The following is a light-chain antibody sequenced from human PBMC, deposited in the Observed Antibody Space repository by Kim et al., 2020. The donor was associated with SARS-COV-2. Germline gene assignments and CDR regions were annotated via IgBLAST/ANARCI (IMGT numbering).Light chain of an antibody. Sequence: QSALTQPASVSGSPGQSITISCTGTSSDVGGYNYVSWYQQHPGKAPKLMIYDVSKRPSGVSNRFSGSKSGNTASLTISGLQAEDVADYYCSSYTSSSTVFGGGTQLTVL. CDR3: SSYTSSSTV. CDR1: SSDVGGYNY. J-gene: IGLJ3*02. CDR2: DVS. V-gene: IGLV2-14*01.